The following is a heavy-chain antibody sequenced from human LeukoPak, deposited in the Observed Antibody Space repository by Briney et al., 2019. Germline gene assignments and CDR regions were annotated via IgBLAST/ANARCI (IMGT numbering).Heavy chain of an antibody. Sequence: ASVKVSCKASGYTFTGYYMHWVRQAPGQGLEWMGWINPNSGGTNYTQKFQGRVTMTRDTSISTAYMELSRLRSDDTAVYYCARGGGITFGGVIAPGFYWGQGTLVTVSS. CDR3: ARGGGITFGGVIAPGFY. CDR1: GYTFTGYY. J-gene: IGHJ4*02. D-gene: IGHD3-16*02. CDR2: INPNSGGT. V-gene: IGHV1-2*02.